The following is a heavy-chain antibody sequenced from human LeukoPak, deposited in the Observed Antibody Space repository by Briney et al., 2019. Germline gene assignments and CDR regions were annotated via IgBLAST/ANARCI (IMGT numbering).Heavy chain of an antibody. J-gene: IGHJ5*02. CDR1: GYTFTGYY. CDR3: GRGIQSFNP. Sequence: GASVKVSCKASGYTFTGYYMHWVRQAPGQGLEWMGWINPNSGGTNYAQKFHDRVTMTSDTSMSAACMEISRLTYDDTAVYYCGRGIQSFNPWGQGTLVTVSS. CDR2: INPNSGGT. V-gene: IGHV1-2*02.